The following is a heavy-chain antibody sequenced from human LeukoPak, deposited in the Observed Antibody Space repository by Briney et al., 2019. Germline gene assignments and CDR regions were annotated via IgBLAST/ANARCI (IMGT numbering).Heavy chain of an antibody. D-gene: IGHD3-22*01. J-gene: IGHJ4*02. V-gene: IGHV3-23*01. CDR3: ANKGYSSGYFYFDY. CDR1: GFTFSRYA. CDR2: ISGRGGST. Sequence: GGSLRLSCAASGFTFSRYAMNWVRQAPGKGLEWVSTISGRGGSTYYADSVKGRFTISRDNSKNTLYLQMNSLRDEDTAVYYCANKGYSSGYFYFDYWGRRTLVTVSS.